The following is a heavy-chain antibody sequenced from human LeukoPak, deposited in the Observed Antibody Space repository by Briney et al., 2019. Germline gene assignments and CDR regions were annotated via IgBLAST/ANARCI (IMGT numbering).Heavy chain of an antibody. D-gene: IGHD5-12*01. V-gene: IGHV3-30*02. CDR3: ARGGAYDSLDAFDM. J-gene: IGHJ3*02. CDR2: IRYDGSNK. CDR1: GFTFSSYG. Sequence: PGGSLRLSCAASGFTFSSYGMHCVRQAPGKGLEWVAFIRYDGSNKYYADSVKGRFTISRDTSRNTLYLQMNSLRPEDTAIYYCARGGAYDSLDAFDMWGQGTMVSVYS.